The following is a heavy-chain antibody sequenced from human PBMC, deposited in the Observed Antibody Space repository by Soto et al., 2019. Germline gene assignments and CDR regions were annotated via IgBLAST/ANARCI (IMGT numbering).Heavy chain of an antibody. CDR2: IHHSGST. D-gene: IGHD3-3*01. J-gene: IGHJ4*02. V-gene: IGHV4-38-2*01. CDR3: ERCVKVPGTVLVWLET. Sequence: SSTXSLTCFVSTYSISVGYFFFCVRQPPGKGLEWIGNIHHSGSTSYNPSLRSRVTISVDTSTNQFSLNLTSVTAAETAIYYCERCVKVPGTVLVWLETWGQGPLVNVYS. CDR1: TYSISVGYF.